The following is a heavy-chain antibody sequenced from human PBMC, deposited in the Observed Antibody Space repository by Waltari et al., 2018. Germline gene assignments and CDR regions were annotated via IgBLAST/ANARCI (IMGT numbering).Heavy chain of an antibody. CDR3: TRPIAAEDAFDI. CDR1: GFTFGAYA. Sequence: EVQLVESGGGLVQPGRSLRLSCTASGFTFGAYAMSWFRQAPGKGLEWVGFIRSKAYGGTTEYAASVKGRFTISRDDSKSIAYLQMNSLKTEDTAVYYCTRPIAAEDAFDIWGQGTMVTVSS. J-gene: IGHJ3*02. CDR2: IRSKAYGGTT. D-gene: IGHD6-25*01. V-gene: IGHV3-49*03.